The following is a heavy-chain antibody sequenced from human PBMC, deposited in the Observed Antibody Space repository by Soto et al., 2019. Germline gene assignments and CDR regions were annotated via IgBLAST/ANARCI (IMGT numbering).Heavy chain of an antibody. V-gene: IGHV4-61*01. CDR3: ATGYYDSSGYRYWYFDL. J-gene: IGHJ2*01. CDR2: IYYSGST. CDR1: GGSVSSNSYY. D-gene: IGHD3-22*01. Sequence: QVQLQESGPGLVKPSETLSLTCTVSGGSVSSNSYYWSWIRQPPGKGLEWIGYIYYSGSTNYNLSLKSRVTISVDTSKNQFSLKLSSVTAADTAVYYCATGYYDSSGYRYWYFDLWGRGTLVTVSS.